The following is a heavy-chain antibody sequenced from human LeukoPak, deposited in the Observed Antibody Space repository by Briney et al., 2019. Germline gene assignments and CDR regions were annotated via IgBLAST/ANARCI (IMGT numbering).Heavy chain of an antibody. J-gene: IGHJ4*02. CDR3: ARPRYCSGGDCYNNFDY. CDR2: IIPIFATA. D-gene: IGHD2-15*01. CDR1: GGTFSSYI. Sequence: AASVTVSCKASGGTFSSYIISWVRQAPGQGLEWMGGIIPIFATAKYAQKFQSRVTITADESTSTAYMELSSLRSEDTAVYYCARPRYCSGGDCYNNFDYWGQGTLVTVSS. V-gene: IGHV1-69*13.